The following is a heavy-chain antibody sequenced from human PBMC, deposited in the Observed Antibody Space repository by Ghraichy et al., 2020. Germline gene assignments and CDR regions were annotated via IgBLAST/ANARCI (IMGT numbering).Heavy chain of an antibody. CDR3: AREGVVATEEDYFDY. V-gene: IGHV1-69*05. D-gene: IGHD5-12*01. J-gene: IGHJ4*02. CDR1: GDTFSSYA. CDR2: IIPIIGKA. Sequence: SVKVSCKASGDTFSSYAISWVRQAPGQGLEWMGGIIPIIGKANYAQKFQGRVTMTTDESTSTAYMELSSLRSEDTAVYYCAREGVVATEEDYFDYWGQGTLVTVSS.